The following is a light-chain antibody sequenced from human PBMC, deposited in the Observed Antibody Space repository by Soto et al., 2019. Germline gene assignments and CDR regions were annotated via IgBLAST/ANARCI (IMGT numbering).Light chain of an antibody. Sequence: QSVLTQPPSASGTPGQRVTISCSGSSSNVGSNTVSRYQQLPGTAPKVLIYSDDQRPSGVPDRFSGSRSGSSASLAISGLQSGDEADYYCQSFDSRLSAPFFGGGTKLTVL. V-gene: IGLV1-44*01. J-gene: IGLJ2*01. CDR3: QSFDSRLSAPF. CDR1: SSNVGSNT. CDR2: SDD.